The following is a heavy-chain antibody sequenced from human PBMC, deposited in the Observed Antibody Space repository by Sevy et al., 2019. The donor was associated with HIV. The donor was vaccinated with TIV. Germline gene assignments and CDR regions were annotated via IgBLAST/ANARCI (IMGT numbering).Heavy chain of an antibody. Sequence: ASVKVSCKASGGTFNNYAISWVRQAPGEGLEWMGGIIPIFDKIKYAQRFQGRVTMTADESTGTAYLELNSLRSEDTAVYYCAREVGSGWYYGLDVWGQGTTVTVSS. CDR1: GGTFNNYA. J-gene: IGHJ6*02. CDR2: IIPIFDKI. D-gene: IGHD6-19*01. V-gene: IGHV1-69*13. CDR3: AREVGSGWYYGLDV.